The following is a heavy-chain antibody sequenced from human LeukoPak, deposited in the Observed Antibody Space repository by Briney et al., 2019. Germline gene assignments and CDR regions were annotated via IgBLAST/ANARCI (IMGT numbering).Heavy chain of an antibody. CDR3: ARDPSDYDILTGYHLPNYGMDV. V-gene: IGHV1-18*01. D-gene: IGHD3-9*01. J-gene: IGHJ6*02. Sequence: GASVKVSCKASGYTFTSNGISWVRQAPGQGLEWMGWISAYNGNTNYAQKLQGRVTMTTDTSTSTAYMELRSLRSDDTAVYYCARDPSDYDILTGYHLPNYGMDVWGQGTTVTVSS. CDR1: GYTFTSNG. CDR2: ISAYNGNT.